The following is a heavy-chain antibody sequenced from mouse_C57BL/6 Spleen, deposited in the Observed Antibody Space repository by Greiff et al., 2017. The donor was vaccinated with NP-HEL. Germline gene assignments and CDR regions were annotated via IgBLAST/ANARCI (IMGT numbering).Heavy chain of an antibody. Sequence: QVQLKESGPELVKPGASVKISCKASGYAFSSSWMNWVKQRPGKGLEWIGRIYPGDGDTNYNGKFKGKATLTADKSSSTDYMQLSSLTSEDSAVYFCARKDCYVRGYAMDYWGQGTSVTVSS. CDR1: GYAFSSSW. J-gene: IGHJ4*01. V-gene: IGHV1-82*01. CDR2: IYPGDGDT. D-gene: IGHD2-3*01. CDR3: ARKDCYVRGYAMDY.